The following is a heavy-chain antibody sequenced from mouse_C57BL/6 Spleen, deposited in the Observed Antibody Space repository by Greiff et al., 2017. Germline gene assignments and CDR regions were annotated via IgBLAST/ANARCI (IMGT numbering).Heavy chain of an antibody. D-gene: IGHD2-2*01. Sequence: EVQGVESGGGLVKPGGSLKLSCAASGFTFSSYAMSWVRQTPEKRLEWVATISDGGSYTYYPDNVKGRFTISRDNAKNNLYLQMSHLKSEDTAMYYCARDSGYPFAYWGQGTLVTVSA. CDR2: ISDGGSYT. CDR1: GFTFSSYA. V-gene: IGHV5-4*01. J-gene: IGHJ3*01. CDR3: ARDSGYPFAY.